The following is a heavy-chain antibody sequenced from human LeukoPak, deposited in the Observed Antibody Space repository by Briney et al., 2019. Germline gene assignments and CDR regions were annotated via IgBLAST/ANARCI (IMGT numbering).Heavy chain of an antibody. CDR1: GGSMSSYY. J-gene: IGHJ4*02. V-gene: IGHV4-59*01. CDR2: IYYSGTT. D-gene: IGHD6-13*01. Sequence: SETLSLTCTVSGGSMSSYYWSWIRQPPGKGLEWIGYIYYSGTTNYNPSLKSRVTISVDTSKNQFSLKLRSVTAADTAVYYCARGVYIAAAQYGYWDQGTLVTVSS. CDR3: ARGVYIAAAQYGY.